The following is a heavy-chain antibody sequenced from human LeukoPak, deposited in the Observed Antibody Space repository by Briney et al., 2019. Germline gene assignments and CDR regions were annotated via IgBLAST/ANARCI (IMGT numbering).Heavy chain of an antibody. CDR2: ISSSSSSI. D-gene: IGHD2-15*01. Sequence: GGSLRLSCAASGFTFSTYSMNWVRQAPGKGLEWVSYISSSSSSIYYADSVKGRFTISRDNAENSLFLQMNSLRAEDTAVYYCATPGWSWGQGTLVTVSS. CDR1: GFTFSTYS. CDR3: ATPGWS. J-gene: IGHJ4*02. V-gene: IGHV3-48*04.